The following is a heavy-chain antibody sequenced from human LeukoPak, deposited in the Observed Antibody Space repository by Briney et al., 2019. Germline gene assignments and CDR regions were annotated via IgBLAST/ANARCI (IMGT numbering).Heavy chain of an antibody. V-gene: IGHV4-59*08. CDR2: IYYSGST. CDR1: GGSISSYY. J-gene: IGHJ3*02. CDR3: ARQDVLLWFGESPQGAFDI. D-gene: IGHD3-10*01. Sequence: SETLSLTCTVSGGSISSYYWSWIRQPPGKGLEWIGYIYYSGSTDYNPSLKSRVTISVDTSKNQFSLKLSSVTAADTAVYYCARQDVLLWFGESPQGAFDIWGQGTMVTVSS.